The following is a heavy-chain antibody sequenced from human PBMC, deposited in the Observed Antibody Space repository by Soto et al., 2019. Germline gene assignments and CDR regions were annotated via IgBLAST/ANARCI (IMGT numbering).Heavy chain of an antibody. D-gene: IGHD6-19*01. J-gene: IGHJ6*02. CDR3: VRLPGALVAVLYIYPLGGREPLSDVDV. CDR2: ISFDGSNK. V-gene: IGHV3-30-3*01. Sequence: QMELVESGGGVVQPGESLRLSCAASGFTFNYYPMHWVRQTPGKGLEWVAVISFDGSNKYYADSVKCRFTISRDNSKNMLYMEMDSVRPEDAAVYYCVRLPGALVAVLYIYPLGGREPLSDVDVWGQGTTVSVSS. CDR1: GFTFNYYP.